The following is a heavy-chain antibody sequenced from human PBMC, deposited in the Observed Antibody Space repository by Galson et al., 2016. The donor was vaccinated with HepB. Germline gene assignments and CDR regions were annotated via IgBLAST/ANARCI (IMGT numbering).Heavy chain of an antibody. V-gene: IGHV1-2*02. CDR1: GYAFTDYY. CDR3: ARGRFNKRWDVDALDV. J-gene: IGHJ3*01. D-gene: IGHD1-26*01. CDR2: INPNSGGT. Sequence: SVKVSCKASGYAFTDYYVHCARQAPGQGLEWMGWINPNSGGTKYAQKFQGRVTMTGDKSISTVYMELSRLRSEDTAVYYCARGRFNKRWDVDALDVWGQGTMVTVSS.